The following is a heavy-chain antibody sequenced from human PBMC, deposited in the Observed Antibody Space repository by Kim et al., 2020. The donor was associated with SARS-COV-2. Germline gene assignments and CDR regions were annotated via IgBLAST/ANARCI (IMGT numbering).Heavy chain of an antibody. CDR3: ARGGYDSSGYLVKSWYFDL. CDR2: VSSNGAST. J-gene: IGHJ2*01. Sequence: GGSLRLSCAASGFTFSTYAMHWVRQAPGKGLEYVSAVSSNGASTYYADSVKGRFTISRDNSKNTLYLQMGSLRAEDMAVYHCARGGYDSSGYLVKSWYFDLWGRGTLVTVSS. V-gene: IGHV3-64*02. D-gene: IGHD3-22*01. CDR1: GFTFSTYA.